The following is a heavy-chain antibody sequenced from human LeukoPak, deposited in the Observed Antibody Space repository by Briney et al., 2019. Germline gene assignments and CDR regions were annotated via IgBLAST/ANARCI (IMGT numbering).Heavy chain of an antibody. CDR2: IYSGGST. V-gene: IGHV3-66*01. CDR1: GFTVSSKY. Sequence: GGSLRLSCAASGFTVSSKYMSWVRQAPGKGLEWVSVIYSGGSTYYADSVKGRFTISRDNSKNMIYLQMNSLRAVDTAVYYCAKERNLEIAVAGTIFDYWGQGTLVTVSS. J-gene: IGHJ4*02. CDR3: AKERNLEIAVAGTIFDY. D-gene: IGHD6-19*01.